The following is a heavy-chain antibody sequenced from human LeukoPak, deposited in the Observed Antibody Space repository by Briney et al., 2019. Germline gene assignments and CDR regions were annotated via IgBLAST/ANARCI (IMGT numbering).Heavy chain of an antibody. D-gene: IGHD1-7*01. CDR3: TTDEDWNYARKDV. CDR2: TVSEIDGGTT. CDR1: GFTFNYAW. V-gene: IGHV3-15*04. J-gene: IGHJ6*02. Sequence: GGSLRLSCAASGFTFNYAWMSWVRQVPGKGLEWVGQTVSEIDGGTTDYATPVKGRFTISRDDSKSTRYLQMNSLKIEDTAVYYCTTDEDWNYARKDVWGQGATVIVSS.